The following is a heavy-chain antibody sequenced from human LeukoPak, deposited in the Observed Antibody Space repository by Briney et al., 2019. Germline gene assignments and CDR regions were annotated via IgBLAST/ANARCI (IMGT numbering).Heavy chain of an antibody. V-gene: IGHV4-59*01. CDR3: ARERGYSGYIDY. CDR1: GGSISSYY. Sequence: SETLSLTCTVPGGSISSYYWSWIRQPPGKGLEWIGYMFYGGSTNYNPSLKSRVTISVDTSKNQFSLKLSSVTAADTAVYYCARERGYSGYIDYWGQGTLVTVSS. CDR2: MFYGGST. J-gene: IGHJ4*02. D-gene: IGHD5-12*01.